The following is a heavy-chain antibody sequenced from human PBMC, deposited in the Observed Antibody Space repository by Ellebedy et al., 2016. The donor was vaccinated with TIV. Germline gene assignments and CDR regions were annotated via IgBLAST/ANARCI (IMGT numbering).Heavy chain of an antibody. Sequence: PGGSLRLSCAASGFTFSSSWVHWVRQTPGNGLVWVSQINPNGVGIGYADSVKGRFTISRDNAKNTLYLQMESLRVEDTAVYYCARGGVLYGLDIWGQGTTVTVSS. CDR1: GFTFSSSW. CDR2: INPNGVGI. D-gene: IGHD3-10*01. V-gene: IGHV3-74*01. CDR3: ARGGVLYGLDI. J-gene: IGHJ6*02.